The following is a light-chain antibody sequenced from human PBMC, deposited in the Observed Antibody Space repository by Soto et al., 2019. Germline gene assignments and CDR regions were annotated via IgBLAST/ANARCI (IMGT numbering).Light chain of an antibody. J-gene: IGKJ4*01. V-gene: IGKV1-39*01. CDR1: QSISSY. CDR2: TTS. CDR3: QQYNSYPL. Sequence: DIQMTQSPSSLSASVGDRVTITCRASQSISSYLNWYQQKPGKAPNLLIYTTSSLEGGVPSRFSGSGSGTDFTLTISSLQPEDFATYYCQQYNSYPLFGGGTKVDIK.